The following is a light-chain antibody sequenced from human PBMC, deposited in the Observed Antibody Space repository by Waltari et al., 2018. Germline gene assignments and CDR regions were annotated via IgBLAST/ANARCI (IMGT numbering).Light chain of an antibody. CDR3: SSYAGSNNLV. CDR1: SRSGGVDNY. Sequence: QSARSQPPSASGATGQSVTSSCTGTSRSGGVDNYVAWYTQHPGKAPTLMIYEASKPPPGVPDRFSGSKSGNTAYLPVSGLQAADEADYSFSSYAGSNNLVFGGGPQLPVL. CDR2: EAS. J-gene: IGLJ2*01. V-gene: IGLV2-8*01.